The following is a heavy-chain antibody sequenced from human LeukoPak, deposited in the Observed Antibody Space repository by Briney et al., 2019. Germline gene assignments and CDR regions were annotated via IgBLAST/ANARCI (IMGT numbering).Heavy chain of an antibody. J-gene: IGHJ4*02. D-gene: IGHD3-22*01. Sequence: PGGSLRLSCAASGLTFSSYAMSWVRQATGKGLEWVSAISGSGGSTYYADSVKGRFTISRDNSKNTLYLQMNSLRAEDTAVYYCAKDPTHYYDSSGYYYWGQGTLVTVSS. CDR3: AKDPTHYYDSSGYYY. V-gene: IGHV3-23*01. CDR2: ISGSGGST. CDR1: GLTFSSYA.